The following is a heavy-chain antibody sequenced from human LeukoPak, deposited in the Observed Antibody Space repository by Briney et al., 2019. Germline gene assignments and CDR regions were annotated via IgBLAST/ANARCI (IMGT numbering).Heavy chain of an antibody. CDR1: GFTVSSNY. D-gene: IGHD3-3*01. V-gene: IGHV3-66*01. CDR3: ARDRPDFWSGYSLT. Sequence: GGSLRLSCAASGFTVSSNYMSWVRQAPGKGLEWVSVIYSGGSTYYADSVKGRFTISRDNSKNTLYLQMNSLRAEDTAVYYCARDRPDFWSGYSLTWGQGTLVTVSS. J-gene: IGHJ5*02. CDR2: IYSGGST.